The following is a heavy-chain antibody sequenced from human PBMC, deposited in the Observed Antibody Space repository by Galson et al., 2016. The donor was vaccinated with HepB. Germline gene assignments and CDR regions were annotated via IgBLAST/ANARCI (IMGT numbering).Heavy chain of an antibody. CDR2: ISFDGDIK. CDR3: AREGIGGFDS. J-gene: IGHJ4*02. Sequence: SLRLSCAASGFTFSTYGMHWVRQAPGKGLEWVSMISFDGDIKEYADPVKGRFTISRDNAKNSLYLQMNSLRAEDTAVYYCAREGIGGFDSWGQGTLVTGPS. D-gene: IGHD3-16*01. CDR1: GFTFSTYG. V-gene: IGHV3-30*03.